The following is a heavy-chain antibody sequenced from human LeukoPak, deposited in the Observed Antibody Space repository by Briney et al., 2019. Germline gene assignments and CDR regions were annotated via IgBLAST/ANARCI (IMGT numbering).Heavy chain of an antibody. V-gene: IGHV3-30*03. D-gene: IGHD2-15*01. CDR1: GFTFSNYG. CDR2: VSSCGINK. J-gene: IGHJ4*02. CDR3: ARDQAGSGRAFDN. Sequence: PGGSLRLYCAVSGFTFSNYGVHWVRQAPGKGLEWVAPVSSCGINKHYTDSVKGRFIISRDNSMNTLYLQMNSLRVEDTAVYYCARDQAGSGRAFDNWGQGTLVTVSS.